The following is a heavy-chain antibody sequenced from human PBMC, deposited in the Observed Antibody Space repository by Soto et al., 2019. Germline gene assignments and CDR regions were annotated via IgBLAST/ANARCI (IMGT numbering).Heavy chain of an antibody. D-gene: IGHD3-9*01. CDR2: VYYSGST. J-gene: IGHJ4*02. Sequence: SETLSLTCVVSGDSMTRGSYYWAWIRQPPGKGLEWIGSVYYSGSTYYNPSLESRVTISVDKSKNQFSLKLMSLSAADTAVYYCGRLEGLATISYYFDYWGQGALVTVSS. CDR1: GDSMTRGSYY. CDR3: GRLEGLATISYYFDY. V-gene: IGHV4-39*01.